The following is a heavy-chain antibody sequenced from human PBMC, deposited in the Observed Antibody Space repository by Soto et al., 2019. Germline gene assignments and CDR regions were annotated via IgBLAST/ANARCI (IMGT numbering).Heavy chain of an antibody. J-gene: IGHJ3*02. CDR3: ARDYLMGYYYDSSGRFDI. CDR2: IIPIFGTA. D-gene: IGHD3-22*01. CDR1: GGTFSSYA. Sequence: SVKVSCKASGGTFSSYAISWVRQAPGQGLEWMGGIIPIFGTANYAQKFQGRVTITADESTSTAYMELSSLRSEDTAVYYCARDYLMGYYYDSSGRFDIWGQGTMVTVS. V-gene: IGHV1-69*13.